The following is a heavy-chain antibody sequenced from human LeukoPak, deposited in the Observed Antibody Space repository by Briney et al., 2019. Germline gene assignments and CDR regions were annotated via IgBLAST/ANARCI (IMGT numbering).Heavy chain of an antibody. Sequence: ASVKVSCKASGYTFTSYDINWVGQATGPGLEWMGWMNPNSGNTGYAQKFHDRVTMTRNTSISTAYMELSSLRSEDTAVYYCARVWGPYCSSTSCLPDAFDIWGQGTMVTVSS. CDR1: GYTFTSYD. D-gene: IGHD2-2*01. J-gene: IGHJ3*02. V-gene: IGHV1-8*01. CDR3: ARVWGPYCSSTSCLPDAFDI. CDR2: MNPNSGNT.